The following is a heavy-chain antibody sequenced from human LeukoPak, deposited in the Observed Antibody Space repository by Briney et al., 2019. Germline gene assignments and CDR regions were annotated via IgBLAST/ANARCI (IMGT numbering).Heavy chain of an antibody. CDR2: ISSSGSTI. V-gene: IGHV3-11*01. CDR3: ARGYCTNGVCYTLDY. D-gene: IGHD2-8*01. CDR1: GGSFSGYY. Sequence: LSLTCAVYGGSFSGYYWSWIRQPPGKGLEWVSYISSSGSTIYYADSVKGRFTISRDNAKNSLYLQMNSLRAEDTAVYYCARGYCTNGVCYTLDYWGQGTLVTVSS. J-gene: IGHJ4*02.